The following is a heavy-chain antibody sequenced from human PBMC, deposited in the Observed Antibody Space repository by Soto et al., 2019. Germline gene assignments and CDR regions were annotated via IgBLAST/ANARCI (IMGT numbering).Heavy chain of an antibody. Sequence: QVQLQQWGAGLLKPSETLSLTCAVYGGSFSGYYWSWIRQPPGKGLEWIGEINHRGSTNYNPSHKARLNISLNTSKNQFSLNLSSVTASYTAVYYGARLRKDDYVWGSYRTMDVWGPGTTVTVSS. V-gene: IGHV4-34*01. J-gene: IGHJ6*02. D-gene: IGHD3-16*01. CDR2: INHRGST. CDR1: GGSFSGYY. CDR3: ARLRKDDYVWGSYRTMDV.